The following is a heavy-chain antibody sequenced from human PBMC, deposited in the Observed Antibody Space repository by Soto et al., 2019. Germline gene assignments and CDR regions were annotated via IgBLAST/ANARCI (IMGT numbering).Heavy chain of an antibody. Sequence: QVQLVQSGAEVKKPGASVKVSSKASGYTFTGYYMHWVRQAPGQGLEWMGWINPNSGGTNYAQKFQGWVTMTRDTSISTAYIELSRLRSDDTAVYYCARSLGYYDSSGYYLSPNGMDVWGQGTTVTVSS. V-gene: IGHV1-2*04. CDR2: INPNSGGT. CDR1: GYTFTGYY. D-gene: IGHD3-22*01. CDR3: ARSLGYYDSSGYYLSPNGMDV. J-gene: IGHJ6*02.